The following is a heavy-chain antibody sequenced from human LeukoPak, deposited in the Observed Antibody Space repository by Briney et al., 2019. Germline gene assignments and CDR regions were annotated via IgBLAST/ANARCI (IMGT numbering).Heavy chain of an antibody. D-gene: IGHD6-13*01. CDR1: GGSISSSSYY. V-gene: IGHV4-39*07. CDR3: ARISSSNWYNERGAFDV. CDR2: IYYSGST. J-gene: IGHJ3*01. Sequence: SETLSLTCTVSGGSISSSSYYWGWIRQPPGKGLEWIGSIYYSGSTYYNPSLKSRVTISVDTSKNQFSLKLRSVTAADTAVYYCARISSSNWYNERGAFDVWGKGTMVTVSS.